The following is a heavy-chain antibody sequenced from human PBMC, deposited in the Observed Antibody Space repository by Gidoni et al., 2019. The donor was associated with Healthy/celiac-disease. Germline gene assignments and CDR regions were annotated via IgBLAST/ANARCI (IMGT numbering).Heavy chain of an antibody. D-gene: IGHD1-26*01. CDR1: GGSIRSYY. V-gene: IGHV4-59*01. Sequence: QVQLQESGPGLVKPSETLSLTCTVSGGSIRSYYWSWIRQPPGKGLEWIGYIYYSGSTNYNPSLKSRVTISVDTSKNQFSLKLSSVTAADTAVYYCARVRQRSYYPLGFDYWGQGTLVTVSS. J-gene: IGHJ4*02. CDR2: IYYSGST. CDR3: ARVRQRSYYPLGFDY.